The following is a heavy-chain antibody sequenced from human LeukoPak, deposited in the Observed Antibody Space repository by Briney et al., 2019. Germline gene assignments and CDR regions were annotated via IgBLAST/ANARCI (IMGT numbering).Heavy chain of an antibody. J-gene: IGHJ5*02. D-gene: IGHD2-2*01. V-gene: IGHV1-8*01. CDR1: GYTFTTYD. Sequence: GASVKVSCKASGYTFTTYDMTWVRQATGQGLEWMGWMNPDSGDTGYAQKFRGRVTMTRNTSISTAYMELSSLRSEDTAVYYCAGEVVGGWFDPWGQGTLVTVSS. CDR3: AGEVVGGWFDP. CDR2: MNPDSGDT.